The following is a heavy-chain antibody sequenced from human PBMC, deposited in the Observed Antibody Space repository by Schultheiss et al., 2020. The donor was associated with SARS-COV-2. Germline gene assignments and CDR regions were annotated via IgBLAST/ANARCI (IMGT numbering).Heavy chain of an antibody. Sequence: SETLSLTCTVSGGSISSYYWSWIRQPPGKGLEWIGYIYYSGSTNYNPSLKSRVTISVDTSKNQFSLKLSSVTAADTAVYYCAKGRSTSCYGCAFDIWGQGTMVTVSS. CDR1: GGSISSYY. D-gene: IGHD2-2*01. CDR2: IYYSGST. CDR3: AKGRSTSCYGCAFDI. J-gene: IGHJ3*02. V-gene: IGHV4-59*12.